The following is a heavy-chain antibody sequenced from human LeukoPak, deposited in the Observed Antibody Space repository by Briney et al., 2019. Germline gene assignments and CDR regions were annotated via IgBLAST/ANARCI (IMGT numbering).Heavy chain of an antibody. CDR3: AREGGSGSYLGMFDF. J-gene: IGHJ5*01. V-gene: IGHV3-33*08. CDR1: GFTFRSYG. Sequence: PGGSLRLSCAASGFTFRSYGMHWVRQAPGKGLEWVAVIWQGGSNENYAESVKGRFTISKDNSKDSLYLQMNSLRAEDTAVYYCAREGGSGSYLGMFDFWGQGTLVTVSS. D-gene: IGHD3-10*01. CDR2: IWQGGSNE.